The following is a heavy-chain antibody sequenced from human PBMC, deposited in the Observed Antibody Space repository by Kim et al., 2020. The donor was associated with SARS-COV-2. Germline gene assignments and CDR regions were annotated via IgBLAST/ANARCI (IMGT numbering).Heavy chain of an antibody. D-gene: IGHD3-3*01. CDR3: ARARATSITIFGVVIVHNFDY. CDR2: IYYSGST. J-gene: IGHJ4*02. CDR1: GGSISSGDYY. V-gene: IGHV4-30-4*01. Sequence: SETLSLTCTVSGGSISSGDYYWSWIRQPPGKGLEWIGYIYYSGSTYYNLSLKSRVTISVDTSKIQFSLKLSSVTAADTAVYYCARARATSITIFGVVIVHNFDYCGQGTLVTVSS.